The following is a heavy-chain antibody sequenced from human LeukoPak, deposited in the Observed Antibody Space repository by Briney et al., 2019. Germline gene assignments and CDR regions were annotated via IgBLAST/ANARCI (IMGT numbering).Heavy chain of an antibody. Sequence: PGGSLRLSCAASGFTFSSYWMSWVRQAPGKGPEWVANIKQDGSEKYYVDSVKGRFTISRDNAKNSLYLQMNSLRAEDTAVYYCARDGGSYYYHFDYWGQGTLVTVSS. V-gene: IGHV3-7*01. CDR1: GFTFSSYW. CDR2: IKQDGSEK. J-gene: IGHJ4*02. CDR3: ARDGGSYYYHFDY. D-gene: IGHD1-26*01.